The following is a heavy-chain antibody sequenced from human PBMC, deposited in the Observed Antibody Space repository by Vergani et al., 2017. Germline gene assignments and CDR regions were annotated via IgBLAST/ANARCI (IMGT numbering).Heavy chain of an antibody. J-gene: IGHJ5*02. CDR3: ARGAKSAYNWFDP. D-gene: IGHD3-3*01. V-gene: IGHV4-61*02. Sequence: QVQLQESGPGLVKPSQTLSLTCTVSGGSISSGSYYWSWIRQPAGKGLEWIGRIYTSGSTNYNPSLKSRVTISVDTSKNQFSLKLSSVTAADTAVYYCARGAKSAYNWFDPWGQGTLVTVSS. CDR2: IYTSGST. CDR1: GGSISSGSYY.